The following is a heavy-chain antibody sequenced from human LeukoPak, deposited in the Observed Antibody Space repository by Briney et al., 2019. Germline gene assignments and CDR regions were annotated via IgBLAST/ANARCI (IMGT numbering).Heavy chain of an antibody. D-gene: IGHD3-10*01. CDR1: GGSISSSNW. V-gene: IGHV4-39*01. CDR2: IYYSGST. Sequence: PSETLSLTCAVSGGSISSSNWWSWVRQPPGKGLEWIGSIYYSGSTYYNPSLKSRVTISVDTSKNQFSLKLSSVPAADTAVYYCATFEPTHSMVRGLGGDYWGQGTLVTVSS. J-gene: IGHJ4*02. CDR3: ATFEPTHSMVRGLGGDY.